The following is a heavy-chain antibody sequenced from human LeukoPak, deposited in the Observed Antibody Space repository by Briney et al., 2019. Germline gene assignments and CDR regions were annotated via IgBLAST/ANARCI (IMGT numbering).Heavy chain of an antibody. V-gene: IGHV3-21*01. CDR3: ARVSGYGYDCSDIRYCFDY. CDR1: GFTFSSYS. CDR2: ISRSSSYI. D-gene: IGHD3-22*01. Sequence: GGSLRLSCAASGFTFSSYSMHWVRQAPGKGLEWVSCISRSSSYIYYADSVKGRFTISRDNAKNSLYLQMNSLRAEDTALYYCARVSGYGYDCSDIRYCFDYRGQGTLVTVSS. J-gene: IGHJ4*02.